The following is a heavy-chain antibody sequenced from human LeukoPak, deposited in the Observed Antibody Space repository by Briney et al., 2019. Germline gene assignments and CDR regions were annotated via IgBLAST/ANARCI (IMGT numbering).Heavy chain of an antibody. D-gene: IGHD2-15*01. J-gene: IGHJ6*02. Sequence: PSETLSLTCTVSGGSISSSSYYWGWIRQPPGQGLEWIGSIYYSGSTYYNPSLKSRVTISVDTSKNQFSLKLSSVTAADTAVYYCAVLDIVVVVGPDYYGMDVWGQGTTVTVSS. CDR1: GGSISSSSYY. CDR3: AVLDIVVVVGPDYYGMDV. V-gene: IGHV4-39*01. CDR2: IYYSGST.